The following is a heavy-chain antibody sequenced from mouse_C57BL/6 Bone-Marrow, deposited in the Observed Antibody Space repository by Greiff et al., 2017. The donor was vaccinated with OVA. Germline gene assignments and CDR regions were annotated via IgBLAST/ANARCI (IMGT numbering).Heavy chain of an antibody. Sequence: QVQLQQSGAELARPGASVKLSCKASGYTFTSYGISWVKQRTGQGLEWIGEIYPRSGNTYYNEKFKGKATLTADKSSRTAYMELRGLTAEDSAVYFCARRRYYGNYDAMDYWGQGTSVTVSS. CDR1: GYTFTSYG. CDR2: IYPRSGNT. CDR3: ARRRYYGNYDAMDY. V-gene: IGHV1-81*01. J-gene: IGHJ4*01. D-gene: IGHD2-1*01.